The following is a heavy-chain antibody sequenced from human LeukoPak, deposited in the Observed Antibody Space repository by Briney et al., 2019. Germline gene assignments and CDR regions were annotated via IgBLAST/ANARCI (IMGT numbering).Heavy chain of an antibody. CDR2: IYYSGST. V-gene: IGHV4-59*12. CDR3: ARSLGSSSWYGYFQH. D-gene: IGHD6-13*01. J-gene: IGHJ1*01. CDR1: GSSISSYY. Sequence: SETLSLTCTVSGSSISSYYWSWIRQPPGKGLEWIGYIYYSGSTNYNPSLKSRVTISVDTSKNQFSLKLSSVTAADTAVYYCARSLGSSSWYGYFQHWGQGTLVTVSS.